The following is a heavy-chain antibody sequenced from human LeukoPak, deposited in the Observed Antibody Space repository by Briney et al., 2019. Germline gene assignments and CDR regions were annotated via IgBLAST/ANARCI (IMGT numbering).Heavy chain of an antibody. CDR2: ISHDGSSK. CDR3: AKSIRFCSSNSCFAGYYNYGLHV. CDR1: GFTFSSYG. V-gene: IGHV3-30*18. D-gene: IGHD2-2*01. Sequence: GGSLRPSCAASGFTFSSYGMHWVRQAPGKGLEWVAVISHDGSSKYFADSVKGRFTISRDNPKNTLDLQMHSLRAEDTAVYYCAKSIRFCSSNSCFAGYYNYGLHVWGQGTMVIVSS. J-gene: IGHJ6*02.